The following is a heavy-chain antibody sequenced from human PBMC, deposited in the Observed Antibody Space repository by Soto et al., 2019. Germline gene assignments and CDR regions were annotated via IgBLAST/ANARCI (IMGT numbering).Heavy chain of an antibody. CDR2: ISAYNGNT. J-gene: IGHJ6*03. CDR1: GYTFTSYG. Sequence: QVQLVQSGAEVKKPGASVKVSCKASGYTFTSYGISWVRQAPGQGLEWMGWISAYNGNTNYAQKLQGRVTMTTDTSTSTASMELRSLRSDDTAVYYCARYYDILTGYPSNYYYYYMDVWGKGTTVTVSS. CDR3: ARYYDILTGYPSNYYYYYMDV. V-gene: IGHV1-18*01. D-gene: IGHD3-9*01.